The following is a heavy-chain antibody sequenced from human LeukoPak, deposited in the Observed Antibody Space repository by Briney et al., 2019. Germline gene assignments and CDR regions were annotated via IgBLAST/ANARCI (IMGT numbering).Heavy chain of an antibody. J-gene: IGHJ5*02. CDR1: EFTFSDYG. CDR2: ISSGGGYT. CDR3: ARAPGYTSGWLNWFDP. D-gene: IGHD6-19*01. Sequence: GGSLRLSCAASEFTFSDYGMTWVRQAPGEGLEWVSAISSGGGYTYYADSVKGRFTISRDNSKNTLYLQMNSLRAGDTAVYYCARAPGYTSGWLNWFDPWGQGTLVTVFS. V-gene: IGHV3-23*01.